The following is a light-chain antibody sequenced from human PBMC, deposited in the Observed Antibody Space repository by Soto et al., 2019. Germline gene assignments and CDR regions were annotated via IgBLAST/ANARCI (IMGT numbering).Light chain of an antibody. Sequence: EIVLTQSPATLSLSPGERATLSCRASQGVSSYLAWYQQKPGQAPRLLIYDASNRATGIPARFSGSGTRTDFTLTISSLEPEDFAVYYCQQRSNWPYTFGQGTKLEIK. CDR1: QGVSSY. CDR2: DAS. J-gene: IGKJ2*01. V-gene: IGKV3D-11*01. CDR3: QQRSNWPYT.